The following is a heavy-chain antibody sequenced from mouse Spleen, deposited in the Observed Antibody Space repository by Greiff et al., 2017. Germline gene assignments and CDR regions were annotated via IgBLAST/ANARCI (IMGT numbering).Heavy chain of an antibody. Sequence: EVNVVESGAELVRPGASVKLSCTASGFNIKDYYMHWVKQRPEQGLEWIGRIDPEDGDTEYAPKFQGKATMTADTSSNTAYLQLSSLTSEDTAVYYCTVYGNSYAMDYWGQGTSVTVSS. CDR3: TVYGNSYAMDY. V-gene: IGHV14-1*01. D-gene: IGHD2-10*02. CDR2: IDPEDGDT. CDR1: GFNIKDYY. J-gene: IGHJ4*01.